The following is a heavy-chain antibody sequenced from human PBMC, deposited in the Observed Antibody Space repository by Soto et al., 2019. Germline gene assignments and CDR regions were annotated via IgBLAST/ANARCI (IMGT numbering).Heavy chain of an antibody. V-gene: IGHV3-30*18. CDR1: GFTFSSYG. D-gene: IGHD2-2*01. CDR2: ISYDGSNK. J-gene: IGHJ6*03. CDR3: AKDRYQLLLLEYYYYMDV. Sequence: QVQLVESGGGVVQPGRSLRLSCAASGFTFSSYGMHWVRQAPGKGLEWVAVISYDGSNKYYADSVKGRFTISRDNSKNTLYLHMNSLRAEDTAVYYCAKDRYQLLLLEYYYYMDVWGKGTTVTVSS.